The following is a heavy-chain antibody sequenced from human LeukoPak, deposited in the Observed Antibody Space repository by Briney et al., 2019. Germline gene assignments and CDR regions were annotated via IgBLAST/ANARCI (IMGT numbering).Heavy chain of an antibody. Sequence: GWPLRLSCTASGFTFSSYAMSWVRQPPGKVMKSVSAIRGGGGNPYYADSVRGRFTISRDNSKNTLYLQMNSLRAEDTAVYYCAKDGRGSWPLDFDYWGQGTLVTVSS. V-gene: IGHV3-23*01. J-gene: IGHJ4*02. CDR2: IRGGGGNP. CDR3: AKDGRGSWPLDFDY. CDR1: GFTFSSYA. D-gene: IGHD2-15*01.